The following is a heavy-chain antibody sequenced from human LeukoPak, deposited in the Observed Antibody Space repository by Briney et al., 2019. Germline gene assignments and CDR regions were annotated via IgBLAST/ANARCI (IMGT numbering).Heavy chain of an antibody. D-gene: IGHD3-9*01. Sequence: QPGGSLRLSCAASGFNFSSYGMTWVRQAPGKGLEWVSGISDSGGSTYYADSVKGRFTISRDQSKNTLFLQMNSLRAEDTAVYYCAKDSNFDWLLGVFDYWGQGTLVTVSS. V-gene: IGHV3-23*01. J-gene: IGHJ4*02. CDR1: GFNFSSYG. CDR2: ISDSGGST. CDR3: AKDSNFDWLLGVFDY.